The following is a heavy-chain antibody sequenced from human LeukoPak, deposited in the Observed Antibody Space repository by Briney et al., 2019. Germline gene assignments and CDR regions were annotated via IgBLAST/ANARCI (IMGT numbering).Heavy chain of an antibody. CDR2: IKQDGSEK. J-gene: IGHJ4*02. V-gene: IGHV3-7*01. D-gene: IGHD6-13*01. CDR3: ARDRQQLPRYYFDY. Sequence: GGSLRLSCADSGFTFRSYWVSWVRQAPGKGLEWVANIKQDGSEKYYVDSVKGRFTISRDNAKNSLYLQMNSLRAEDTAVYYCARDRQQLPRYYFDYWGQGTLVTVSS. CDR1: GFTFRSYW.